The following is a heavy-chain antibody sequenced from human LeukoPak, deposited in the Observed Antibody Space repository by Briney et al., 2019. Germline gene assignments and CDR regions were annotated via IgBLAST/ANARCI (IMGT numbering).Heavy chain of an antibody. CDR3: ASHHFQRGYSGYRDYGDYGYYFDY. D-gene: IGHD5-12*01. Sequence: PSETLSLTCTVSGGSISSYYWSWIRQPPGKGLEWIGYIYYSGSTNYNPSLKSRVTISVDTSKNQFSLKLSSVTAADTAVYYCASHHFQRGYSGYRDYGDYGYYFDYWGQGTLVTASS. J-gene: IGHJ4*02. V-gene: IGHV4-59*01. CDR2: IYYSGST. CDR1: GGSISSYY.